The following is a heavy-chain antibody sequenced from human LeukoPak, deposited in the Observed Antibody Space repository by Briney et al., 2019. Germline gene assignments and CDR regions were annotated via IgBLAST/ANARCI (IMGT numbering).Heavy chain of an antibody. CDR3: AKGHCSSTSCYSGA. CDR1: GFTFSSYA. J-gene: IGHJ5*02. V-gene: IGHV3-23*01. Sequence: GGSLRLSCAVSGFTFSSYAMSWVRQAPGKGLEWVSAISGSGGSTYYADSVKGRFTISRDNSKNTLYLQMNSLRAEDTAVYYCAKGHCSSTSCYSGAWGQGTLVTVSS. D-gene: IGHD2-2*01. CDR2: ISGSGGST.